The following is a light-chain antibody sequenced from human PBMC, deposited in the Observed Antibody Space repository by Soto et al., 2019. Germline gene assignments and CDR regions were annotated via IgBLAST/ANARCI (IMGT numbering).Light chain of an antibody. J-gene: IGKJ4*01. CDR1: QDIAGW. CDR3: QQLNSYLPT. V-gene: IGKV1-9*01. Sequence: DIQLTQSPSFLSASVGDRVTITCRASQDIAGWLAWYQQKPGRAPKLLIYAASTLRTGVPSRFSGSGSGTEFTLTISSLQPEDSATYYCQQLNSYLPTFGGGTKVEIK. CDR2: AAS.